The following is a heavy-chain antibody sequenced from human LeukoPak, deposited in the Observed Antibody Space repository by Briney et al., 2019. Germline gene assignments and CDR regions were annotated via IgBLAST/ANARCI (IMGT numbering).Heavy chain of an antibody. CDR2: IYDSGST. CDR1: GGSISSSNW. Sequence: SGTLSLTCAVSGGSISSSNWWSWVRQPPGKGLEWIGEIYDSGSTNYNPSLKSRVTISVDKSKNQFSLKMSSVTAADTAVYYCARIMGRGYCSSTSCRGDWFDPWGQGTLVTVSS. V-gene: IGHV4-4*02. J-gene: IGHJ5*02. CDR3: ARIMGRGYCSSTSCRGDWFDP. D-gene: IGHD2-2*01.